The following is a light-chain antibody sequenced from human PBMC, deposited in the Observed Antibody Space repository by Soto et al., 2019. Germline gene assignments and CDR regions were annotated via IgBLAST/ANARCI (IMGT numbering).Light chain of an antibody. V-gene: IGKV3-20*01. Sequence: KGVRQAPGNLFVSPGERNPLPCRASQSVSNRYLAWYQQKPGQAPRLVIYAASTRATGIPDRFSGSGSGTDFTLTISSLQPDDFATYYCQQYNSYSRTFGQGTKVDI. CDR3: QQYNSYSRT. CDR2: AAS. CDR1: QSVSNRY. J-gene: IGKJ1*01.